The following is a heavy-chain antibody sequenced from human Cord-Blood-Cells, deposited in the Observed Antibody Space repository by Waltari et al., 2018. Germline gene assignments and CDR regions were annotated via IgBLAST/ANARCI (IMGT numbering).Heavy chain of an antibody. CDR2: FDTEDGET. Sequence: QVQLVQSGAEVKKPGASVKVSCKVSGYTLTELSMHWVRQAPGKGLEWLGVFDTEDGETIYARKFQGRVTMTEDTSTDTAYMELSSLRSEDTAVYYCATDGDSGSYFDAFDIWGQGTMVTVSS. CDR1: GYTLTELS. CDR3: ATDGDSGSYFDAFDI. J-gene: IGHJ3*02. V-gene: IGHV1-24*01. D-gene: IGHD1-26*01.